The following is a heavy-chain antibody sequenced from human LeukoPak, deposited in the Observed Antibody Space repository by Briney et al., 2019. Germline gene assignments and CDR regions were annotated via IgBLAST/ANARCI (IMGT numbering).Heavy chain of an antibody. CDR2: ISSSSSYI. CDR3: AREQIYSSSWVDP. V-gene: IGHV3-21*01. Sequence: PGGSLRLSCAASGFTFSSYSMTWVRQAPGKGLEWVSSISSSSSYIYYADSVKGRFTISRDNAKNSLYLQMNSLRAEDTAVYYCAREQIYSSSWVDPWGQGALVTVSS. J-gene: IGHJ5*02. D-gene: IGHD6-13*01. CDR1: GFTFSSYS.